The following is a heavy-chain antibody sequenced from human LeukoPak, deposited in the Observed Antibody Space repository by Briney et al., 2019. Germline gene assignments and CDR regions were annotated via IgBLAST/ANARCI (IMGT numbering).Heavy chain of an antibody. CDR3: ARASYSYDINGWVPFDY. D-gene: IGHD3-22*01. J-gene: IGHJ4*02. Sequence: SETLSLTCTFSGGSISSYYWSWIRQPAGKGLEWIGRIHTSGSTNYNPSLKSRVTISGDTSKNQFSLRLSSVTAADTAVYYCARASYSYDINGWVPFDYWGQGTLVTVSS. CDR1: GGSISSYY. CDR2: IHTSGST. V-gene: IGHV4-4*07.